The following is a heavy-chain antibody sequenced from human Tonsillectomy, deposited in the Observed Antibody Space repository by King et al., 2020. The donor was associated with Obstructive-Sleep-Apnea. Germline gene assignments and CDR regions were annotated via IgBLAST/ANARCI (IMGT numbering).Heavy chain of an antibody. CDR3: ARDGVTIFGVITFFDY. D-gene: IGHD3-3*01. V-gene: IGHV3-30*04. CDR1: GFSFSSYA. J-gene: IGHJ4*02. Sequence: VQLVESGGGVVQPGRSLRISCAAAGFSFSSYAMHWVRLAPGKGLEWVAFISHDGRSQYYADSVKGRFTISRDNSKNTLYLQMSRLRAEDTAVYYCARDGVTIFGVITFFDYWGQGTLVTVSS. CDR2: ISHDGRSQ.